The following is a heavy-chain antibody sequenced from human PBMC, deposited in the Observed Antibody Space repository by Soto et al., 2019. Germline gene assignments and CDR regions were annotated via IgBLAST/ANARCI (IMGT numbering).Heavy chain of an antibody. Sequence: ASVKVSFKASGYTFTSYYMHWLRQAPGQGLEWMGIINPSGGSTSYAQKFQGRVTMTRDTSTSTVYMELSSLRSEDTAVYYCATVGYSYGYPHYYYYYGMDVWGQGTTVTVSS. CDR1: GYTFTSYY. D-gene: IGHD5-18*01. J-gene: IGHJ6*02. CDR2: INPSGGST. CDR3: ATVGYSYGYPHYYYYYGMDV. V-gene: IGHV1-46*01.